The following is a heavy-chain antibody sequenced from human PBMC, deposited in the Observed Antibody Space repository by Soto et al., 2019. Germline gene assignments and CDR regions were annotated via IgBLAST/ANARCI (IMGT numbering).Heavy chain of an antibody. D-gene: IGHD5-12*01. J-gene: IGHJ4*02. CDR2: TYYRSKWYN. CDR1: GDSVSSNSAA. V-gene: IGHV6-1*01. CDR3: ARGPGRIVATIKGFDY. Sequence: SQTLSLTCAISGDSVSSNSAAWNWIRQSPSRGLEWLGRTYYRSKWYNDYAVSVKSRITINPDTSKNQFSLQLNSVTPEDTAVYYCARGPGRIVATIKGFDYWGQGTLVTVSS.